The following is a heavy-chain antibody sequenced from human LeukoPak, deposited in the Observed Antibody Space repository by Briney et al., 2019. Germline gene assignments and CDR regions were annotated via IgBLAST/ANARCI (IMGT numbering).Heavy chain of an antibody. CDR2: INHSGST. CDR1: GGSFSGYY. D-gene: IGHD3-16*02. Sequence: PSETLSLTCAVYGGSFSGYYWSWIRQPPGKGLEWIGEINHSGSTNYNPSLKSRVTISVDTSKNQFSLKLSSVTAADTAVYYCARGGSRYYNYVWGSYRYTYHDYWGQGTLVTVSS. J-gene: IGHJ4*02. V-gene: IGHV4-34*01. CDR3: ARGGSRYYNYVWGSYRYTYHDY.